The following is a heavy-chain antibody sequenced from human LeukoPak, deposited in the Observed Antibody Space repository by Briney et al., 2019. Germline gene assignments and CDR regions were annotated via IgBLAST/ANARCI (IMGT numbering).Heavy chain of an antibody. Sequence: SETLSLTCAVYGGSFSGYYWSWIRQPPGKGLEWIGEINHSGSTNYNPSLKSRVTISVDTSKNQFSLQLNSVTPEDTAVYYCAREKGQLLSPWFDPWGQGTLVTVSS. CDR1: GGSFSGYY. V-gene: IGHV4-34*01. D-gene: IGHD2-2*01. CDR2: INHSGST. CDR3: AREKGQLLSPWFDP. J-gene: IGHJ5*02.